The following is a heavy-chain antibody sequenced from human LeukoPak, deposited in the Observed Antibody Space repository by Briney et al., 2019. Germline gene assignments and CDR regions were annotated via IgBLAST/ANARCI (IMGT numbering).Heavy chain of an antibody. CDR3: TTERWDSSRHLYYFDY. V-gene: IGHV3-74*01. D-gene: IGHD6-13*01. CDR2: INSDGSST. J-gene: IGHJ4*02. Sequence: GGSLRLSCAASGFTFSSYWMHWVRQAPGKGLVWVSRINSDGSSTSYADSVKGRFTISRDNAKNTLYLQMNSLRAEDTAVYHCTTERWDSSRHLYYFDYWGQGALVTVSS. CDR1: GFTFSSYW.